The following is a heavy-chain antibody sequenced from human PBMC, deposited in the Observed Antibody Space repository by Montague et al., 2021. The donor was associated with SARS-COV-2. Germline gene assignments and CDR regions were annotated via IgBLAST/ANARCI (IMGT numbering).Heavy chain of an antibody. CDR1: GGSIYSYY. Sequence: SETLSLTCTVSGGSIYSYYWSWVRQPPGKGLEWIGNVSHKGRTNXXPSLKSRVTISVGTSNNYFSLRLSSVTAADTAVYYCLRDTQYYDDNAWDDWFDPWGQGTLVTVSS. D-gene: IGHD3-16*01. CDR3: LRDTQYYDDNAWDDWFDP. J-gene: IGHJ5*02. CDR2: VSHKGRT. V-gene: IGHV4-59*01.